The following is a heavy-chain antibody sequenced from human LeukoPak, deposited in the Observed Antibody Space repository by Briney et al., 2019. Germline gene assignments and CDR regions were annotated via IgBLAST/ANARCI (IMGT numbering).Heavy chain of an antibody. CDR1: GFTFSNYW. D-gene: IGHD4-11*01. J-gene: IGHJ4*02. Sequence: GGSLRLSCATSGFTFSNYWMHWVRQGPGEGLVWVSRVNSDGSSTSYADSVKGRFTISRDNAKNTLYLQMNSLRAEDTAVYYCARGGSYSNYYFDYWGQGTLVTVSS. V-gene: IGHV3-74*01. CDR3: ARGGSYSNYYFDY. CDR2: VNSDGSST.